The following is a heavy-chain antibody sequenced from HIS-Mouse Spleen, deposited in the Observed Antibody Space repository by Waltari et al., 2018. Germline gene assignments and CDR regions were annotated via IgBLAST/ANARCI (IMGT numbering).Heavy chain of an antibody. V-gene: IGHV4-39*07. CDR1: VGSISSSSYY. D-gene: IGHD6-13*01. CDR3: AREIPYSSSWYDWYFDL. CDR2: IYYSGST. Sequence: QLQLQESGPGLVKPSETLSLTCTVSVGSISSSSYYWGWILQPPGKGLEWIGSIYYSGSTYYNPSLKSRVTISVDTSKNQFSLKLSSVPAADTAVYYCAREIPYSSSWYDWYFDLWGRGTLVTVSS. J-gene: IGHJ2*01.